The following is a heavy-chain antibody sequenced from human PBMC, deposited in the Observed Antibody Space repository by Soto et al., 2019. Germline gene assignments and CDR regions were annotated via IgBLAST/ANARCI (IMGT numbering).Heavy chain of an antibody. Sequence: PGGSLRLSCVGTGLNFDDFAMHWVRQAPGKGLEWVSGITWNSRVLAYADSVKGRFTISRDNARNSLYLQMNSLRAGDTAVYYCARGFFFAPNDIAARPVGGMDVWGQGTTVTVSS. CDR1: GLNFDDFA. V-gene: IGHV3-9*01. CDR2: ITWNSRVL. D-gene: IGHD6-6*01. J-gene: IGHJ6*02. CDR3: ARGFFFAPNDIAARPVGGMDV.